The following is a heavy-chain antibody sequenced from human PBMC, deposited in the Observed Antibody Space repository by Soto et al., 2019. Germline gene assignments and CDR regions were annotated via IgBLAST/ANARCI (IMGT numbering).Heavy chain of an antibody. CDR2: IYYSGST. J-gene: IGHJ4*02. V-gene: IGHV4-30-4*01. Sequence: SXTLSLTCTVSGGSISSGDYYWSWIRQPPGKGLEWIGYIYYSGSTYYNPSLKSRVTISVDTSKNQFSLKLSSVTAADTAVYYCARAGGQLWTSFDYWGQGTLVTVSS. CDR1: GGSISSGDYY. D-gene: IGHD5-18*01. CDR3: ARAGGQLWTSFDY.